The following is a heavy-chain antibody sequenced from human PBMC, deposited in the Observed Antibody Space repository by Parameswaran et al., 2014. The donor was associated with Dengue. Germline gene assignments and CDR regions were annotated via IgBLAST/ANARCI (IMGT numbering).Heavy chain of an antibody. Sequence: WIRQPPGKGLEWVAVISHDGRIKKYEDSVKGRFTIFRDNSKNTLYMEMMSLTPDDTAVYFCVRDYSKLDYWGQGTLVTVSS. CDR2: ISHDGRIK. V-gene: IGHV3-30*03. J-gene: IGHJ4*02. CDR3: VRDYSKLDY. D-gene: IGHD4-11*01.